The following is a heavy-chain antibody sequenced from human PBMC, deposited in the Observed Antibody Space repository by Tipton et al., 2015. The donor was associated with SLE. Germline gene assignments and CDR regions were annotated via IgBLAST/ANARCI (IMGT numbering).Heavy chain of an antibody. CDR2: IYPTGRT. CDR1: GGSLSGYW. CDR3: AKYASGTMFEY. D-gene: IGHD3-10*01. Sequence: TLSLTYTVYGGSLSGYWWSWIRQSPGKGLEWIGEIYPTGRTDYNPSLMSRVTISVDTSQNQFSLRLTSVTAADTAVYYCAKYASGTMFEYWGQGTLVTVSS. J-gene: IGHJ4*02. V-gene: IGHV4-34*01.